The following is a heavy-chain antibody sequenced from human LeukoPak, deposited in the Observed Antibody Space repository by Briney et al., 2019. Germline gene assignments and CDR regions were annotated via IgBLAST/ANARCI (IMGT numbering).Heavy chain of an antibody. Sequence: GASVKVSCKAFGYTFTSYYMHWVRQAPGQGLEWMGVINPSGGSTSYAQKFQGRVTMTRDTSTSTVYMELSSLRSEDTAVYYCARVTGTTMIPDDAFDIWGQGTMVTVSS. D-gene: IGHD1-7*01. J-gene: IGHJ3*02. CDR1: GYTFTSYY. CDR3: ARVTGTTMIPDDAFDI. CDR2: INPSGGST. V-gene: IGHV1-46*01.